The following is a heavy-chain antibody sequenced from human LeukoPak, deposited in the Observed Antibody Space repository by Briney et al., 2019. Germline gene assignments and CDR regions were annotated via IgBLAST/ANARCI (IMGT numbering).Heavy chain of an antibody. CDR3: ARFAVTTAGDY. CDR2: ITGDGSGA. J-gene: IGHJ4*02. CDR1: GFTFSRYW. Sequence: GGSLRLPCAASGFTFSRYWMHWVRQAPGKGLVWVSRITGDGSGANYADSVKGRFTISRDNAKNTLYLQMNSLRAEDTAVYYCARFAVTTAGDYRGQGTLVTVSS. V-gene: IGHV3-74*01. D-gene: IGHD1-1*01.